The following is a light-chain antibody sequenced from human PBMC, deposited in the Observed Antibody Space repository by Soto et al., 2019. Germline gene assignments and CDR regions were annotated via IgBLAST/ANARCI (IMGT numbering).Light chain of an antibody. J-gene: IGKJ1*01. CDR3: QQSYSTLRT. V-gene: IGKV1-39*01. CDR2: AAS. CDR1: QSISSY. Sequence: DIQMTQSPSSLSASVGDRVTITCRASQSISSYLNWYQQKPGKAPKLLIYAASSLQSEVPLRCSGSGSGTNFTLTISSLQPEDFATYYCQQSYSTLRTFGQGTKVEIK.